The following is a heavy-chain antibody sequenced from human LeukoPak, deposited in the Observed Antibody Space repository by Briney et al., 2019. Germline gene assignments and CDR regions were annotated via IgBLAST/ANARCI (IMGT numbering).Heavy chain of an antibody. CDR1: GFTFSSYG. Sequence: GGSLRLSCAASGFTFSSYGMHWVRQAPGKGLEWVAVISYDGSNKYYADSVKGRFTISRDNSKNTLYLQMNSLRAEDTAVYYCAKTRWFGELDWFDPWGQGTLVTVSS. D-gene: IGHD3-10*01. CDR2: ISYDGSNK. CDR3: AKTRWFGELDWFDP. J-gene: IGHJ5*02. V-gene: IGHV3-30*18.